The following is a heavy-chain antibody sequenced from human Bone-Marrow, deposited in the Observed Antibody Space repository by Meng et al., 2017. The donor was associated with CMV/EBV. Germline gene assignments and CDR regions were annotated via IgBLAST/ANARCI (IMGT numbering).Heavy chain of an antibody. J-gene: IGHJ6*02. CDR3: ARDLPPPNYYYYRLDV. Sequence: SVKGSCKASGYTCIDYYIHCVRQAPGQGLEWMGWINPNTVGTNYAQKFQGRVTMTRDTSISTAYMELSRLRSDDTAVYYCARDLPPPNYYYYRLDVRGQGTTVTVSS. CDR2: INPNTVGT. V-gene: IGHV1-2*02. CDR1: GYTCIDYY.